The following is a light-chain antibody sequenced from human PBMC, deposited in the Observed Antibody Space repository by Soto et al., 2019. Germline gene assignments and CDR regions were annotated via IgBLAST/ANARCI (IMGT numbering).Light chain of an antibody. V-gene: IGLV2-14*01. CDR2: EVR. CDR3: SSHTSRSTLV. J-gene: IGLJ1*01. CDR1: SGDVGRYNY. Sequence: QSVLTQPASVSGSPGQSITISCTGTSGDVGRYNYVSWYQQYPGKAPKLMIYEVRNRPSGVSDRFSGSKSGNTASLTISGLQAEDEADYYCSSHTSRSTLVFGTGNKVTVL.